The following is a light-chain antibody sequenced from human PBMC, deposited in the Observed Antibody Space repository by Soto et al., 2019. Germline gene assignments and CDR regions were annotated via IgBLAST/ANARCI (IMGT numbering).Light chain of an antibody. CDR1: QSSSSW. CDR2: EAS. Sequence: DIQMTQSPSTLSASVGDRVTITCRASQSSSSWLAWYQQKPGKAPNLLIYEASSSESGVPSRFSGSGSGTEFTLTISSLQPEDFGTYYFQQYYSHPYTFGQGLKLEIK. J-gene: IGKJ2*01. V-gene: IGKV1-5*03. CDR3: QQYYSHPYT.